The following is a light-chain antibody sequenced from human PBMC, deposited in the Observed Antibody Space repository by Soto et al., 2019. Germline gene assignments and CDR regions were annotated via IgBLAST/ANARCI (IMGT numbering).Light chain of an antibody. J-gene: IGKJ4*01. CDR3: QQLNSYLLT. CDR2: AAS. Sequence: DIQLTQSPSFLSASVGDRVTITCRASQGISSYLAWYQQKPGKAPKLLIYAASTLQSGVPSRFSGSGSGTEFTLPISSLQPGDFATDYCQQLNSYLLTFGGGTKVEIK. V-gene: IGKV1-9*01. CDR1: QGISSY.